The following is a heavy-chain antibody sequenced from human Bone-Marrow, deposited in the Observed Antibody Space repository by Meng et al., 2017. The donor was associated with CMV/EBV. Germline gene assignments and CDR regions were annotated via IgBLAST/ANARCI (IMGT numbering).Heavy chain of an antibody. J-gene: IGHJ4*02. V-gene: IGHV4-39*07. Sequence: GSLRLSCTVSGGSISSSSNYYWGWIRQPPGKGLEWIGSIYYSGGTYYNPSLKDRVTISVDTSNNQFSLRLSSVTAADTAVYYCAKLRLGYWGQGTLVTVSS. CDR1: GGSISSSSNYY. D-gene: IGHD3-16*01. CDR2: IYYSGGT. CDR3: AKLRLGY.